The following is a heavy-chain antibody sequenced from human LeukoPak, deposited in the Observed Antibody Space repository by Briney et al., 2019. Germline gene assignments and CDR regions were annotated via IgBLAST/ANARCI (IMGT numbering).Heavy chain of an antibody. CDR2: IIPILGIA. V-gene: IGHV1-69*04. CDR1: GGTFSSYA. D-gene: IGHD6-6*01. CDR3: ARGGSIAARLDY. Sequence: ASVKVSCKASGGTFSSYAISWVRQAPGQGLEWMGRIIPILGIANYAQKFQGGVTITADKSTSTAYMELSSLRSEDTAVYYCARGGSIAARLDYWGQGTLVTVSS. J-gene: IGHJ4*02.